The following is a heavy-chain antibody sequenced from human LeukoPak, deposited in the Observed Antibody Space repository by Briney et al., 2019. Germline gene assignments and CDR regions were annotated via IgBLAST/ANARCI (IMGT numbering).Heavy chain of an antibody. V-gene: IGHV1-46*01. CDR3: ARDHSGSQHWFDP. J-gene: IGHJ5*02. CDR1: GYTFTGYY. Sequence: GASVKVSCKASGYTFTGYYMHWVRQAPGQGLEWMGVINPSAGSTSYAQKFQGRVTMTRDTSTSTVYMELSSLRSDDTAVYYCARDHSGSQHWFDPWGQGTLVTVSS. CDR2: INPSAGST. D-gene: IGHD1-26*01.